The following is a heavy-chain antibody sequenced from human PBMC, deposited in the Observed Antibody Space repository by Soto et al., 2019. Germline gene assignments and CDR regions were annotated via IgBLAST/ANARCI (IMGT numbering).Heavy chain of an antibody. CDR3: ARHASLHIAARGAFDI. Sequence: SETLSLTCTVSGGSISSSSYYWGWIRQPPGKGLEWIGSIYYSGSTYYNPSLKSRVTISVDTSKNQFSLKLSSVTAADTAVYYCARHASLHIAARGAFDIWGQGTMVTVSS. CDR1: GGSISSSSYY. CDR2: IYYSGST. V-gene: IGHV4-39*01. D-gene: IGHD6-13*01. J-gene: IGHJ3*02.